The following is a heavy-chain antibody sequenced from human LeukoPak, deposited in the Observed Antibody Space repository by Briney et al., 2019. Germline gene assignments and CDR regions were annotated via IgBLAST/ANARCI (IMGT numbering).Heavy chain of an antibody. V-gene: IGHV4-59*01. J-gene: IGHJ5*02. CDR2: IYYSGST. D-gene: IGHD3-22*01. Sequence: NPSETLSLTCTVSGGSISSYYWSWIRQPPGKGLEWIGYIYYSGSTNYNPSLKSRVTISVDTSKNQFSLKLSSVTAADTAVYYCARADSSGYYGDNWFDPWGQGTLVTVSS. CDR1: GGSISSYY. CDR3: ARADSSGYYGDNWFDP.